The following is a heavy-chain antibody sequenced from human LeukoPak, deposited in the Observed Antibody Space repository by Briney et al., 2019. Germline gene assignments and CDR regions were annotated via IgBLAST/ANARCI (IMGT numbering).Heavy chain of an antibody. V-gene: IGHV3-30*02. CDR2: IRYDGSNK. J-gene: IGHJ5*02. CDR3: ARDSDSSGYSMS. D-gene: IGHD3-22*01. CDR1: GYTLRDYG. Sequence: GGSLRLSCAASGYTLRDYGIHWVRQAPGKGLEWVAFIRYDGSNKYYADSVKGRFTISRDNSKRTLYLELNGLRAEDTAVYYCARDSDSSGYSMSWPQGPLVTVSS.